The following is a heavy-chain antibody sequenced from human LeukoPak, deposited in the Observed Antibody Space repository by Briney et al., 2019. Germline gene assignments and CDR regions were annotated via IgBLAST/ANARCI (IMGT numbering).Heavy chain of an antibody. CDR3: ARGRLNGNDRVLAFDI. V-gene: IGHV1-69*13. D-gene: IGHD1-1*01. J-gene: IGHJ3*02. CDR1: GGTFSSYA. Sequence: GASVKVSCKASGGTFSSYAISWVRQAPGQGLEWMGGIIPIFGTANYAQKFQGRVTITADESTSTAYMELSSLRSEDTAVYYCARGRLNGNDRVLAFDIWGQGTMVTVSS. CDR2: IIPIFGTA.